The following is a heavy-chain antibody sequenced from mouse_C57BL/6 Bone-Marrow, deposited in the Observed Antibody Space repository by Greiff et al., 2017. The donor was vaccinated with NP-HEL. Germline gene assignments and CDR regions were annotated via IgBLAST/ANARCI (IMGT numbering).Heavy chain of an antibody. Sequence: EVQLQQSGPELVKPGASVKISCKASGYTFTDYYMNWVKQSHGKSLEWIGDINPNNGGTSYNQKFKGKATLTVDKSSSTAYMELRSLTSEDSAVYYCARYGNYEDYYAMDYWGQGTSVTVSS. V-gene: IGHV1-26*01. D-gene: IGHD2-1*01. CDR1: GYTFTDYY. CDR3: ARYGNYEDYYAMDY. J-gene: IGHJ4*01. CDR2: INPNNGGT.